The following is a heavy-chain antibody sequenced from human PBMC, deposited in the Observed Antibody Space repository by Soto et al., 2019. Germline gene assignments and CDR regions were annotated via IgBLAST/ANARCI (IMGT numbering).Heavy chain of an antibody. CDR1: GFTFDDYA. V-gene: IGHV3-9*01. CDR2: ISWNSGSI. J-gene: IGHJ4*02. CDR3: AKGGQMAARIFDY. Sequence: EVRLVESGGGLVQPGRSLRLSCAASGFTFDDYAMYWVRQAPGKGLEWVSGISWNSGSIGYADSVKGRFTISRDNAKNSRYLQMNRLRAEDTALYYCAKGGQMAARIFDYWGQGILVTVSS. D-gene: IGHD6-6*01.